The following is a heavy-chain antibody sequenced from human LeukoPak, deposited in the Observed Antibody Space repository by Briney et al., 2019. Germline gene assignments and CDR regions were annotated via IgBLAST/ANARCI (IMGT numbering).Heavy chain of an antibody. J-gene: IGHJ4*02. CDR3: ARAHVLRYFDWLLQKEPFDY. D-gene: IGHD3-9*01. CDR2: ISAYNGNT. Sequence: ASVKVSCKASGYTYTSYGISWVRQAPAKGLEWMGWISAYNGNTNYAQKLQGRVTINTDTSTSTAYMELRGLRSDDTDVYYCARAHVLRYFDWLLQKEPFDYWGQGTLVTVSS. V-gene: IGHV1-18*01. CDR1: GYTYTSYG.